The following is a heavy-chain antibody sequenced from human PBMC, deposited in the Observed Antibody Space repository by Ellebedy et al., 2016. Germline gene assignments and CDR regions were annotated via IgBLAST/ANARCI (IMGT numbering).Heavy chain of an antibody. Sequence: GGSLRLXXAAAGFIVSSNHMSWVRQAPGKGLEWVSVIYSGGNTYNADSVRGRFAISRDNSKNTLYLQMNSLRAEDTAVYYCARGPDMPAMYYFDYWGQGTLVTVSS. V-gene: IGHV3-53*01. CDR3: ARGPDMPAMYYFDY. CDR1: GFIVSSNH. CDR2: IYSGGNT. J-gene: IGHJ4*02. D-gene: IGHD2-15*01.